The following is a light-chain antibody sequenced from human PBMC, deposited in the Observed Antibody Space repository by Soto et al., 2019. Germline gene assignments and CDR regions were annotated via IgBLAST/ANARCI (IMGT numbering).Light chain of an antibody. CDR1: QSINSN. V-gene: IGKV3-15*01. CDR2: GAS. CDR3: QQYSDWPIT. Sequence: EVLMTQSPATLSVSPGDRATLSCRASQSINSNLAWYQQQPGQAPRRLIYGASTRATPVPDGFSGSGSGTDFTLTITGLQSDDFAVYFCQQYSDWPITFGQGTRLDIK. J-gene: IGKJ5*01.